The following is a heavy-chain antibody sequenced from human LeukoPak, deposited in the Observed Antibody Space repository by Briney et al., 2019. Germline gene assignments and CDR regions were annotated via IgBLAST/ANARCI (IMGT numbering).Heavy chain of an antibody. CDR3: ARGAVATNFDY. CDR2: IYSGGST. Sequence: PGGSLRLSCAASGFTVSSNYMSWVRRAPGKGLEWVSVIYSGGSTYYADSVKGRFTISRDNSKNTLYLQMNSLRAEDTAVYYCARGAVATNFDYWGQGTLVTVSS. D-gene: IGHD5-12*01. V-gene: IGHV3-53*01. CDR1: GFTVSSNY. J-gene: IGHJ4*02.